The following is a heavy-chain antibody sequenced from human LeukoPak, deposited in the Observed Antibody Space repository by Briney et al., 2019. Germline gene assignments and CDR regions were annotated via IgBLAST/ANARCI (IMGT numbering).Heavy chain of an antibody. CDR1: GFTFSDYY. D-gene: IGHD7-27*01. Sequence: GGSLRLSCAASGFTFSDYYMSWIRQAPGKGLEWVAFIQSDGGNEYYADSVKGRFTISRDNSKNTVHLQMNSLRAEDTAMYYCVRDGAHWDPDYWGQGTLVTVSS. CDR2: IQSDGGNE. CDR3: VRDGAHWDPDY. J-gene: IGHJ4*02. V-gene: IGHV3-30*02.